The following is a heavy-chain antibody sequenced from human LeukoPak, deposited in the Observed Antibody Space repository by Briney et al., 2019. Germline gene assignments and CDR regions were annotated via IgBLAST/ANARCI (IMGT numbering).Heavy chain of an antibody. V-gene: IGHV4-34*01. CDR2: INHSGST. CDR1: GGSFSGYY. CDR3: ARARTGTRIRRGYYYYMDV. Sequence: ASETLSLTCAVYGGSFSGYYWSWIRQPPGKGLEWIGEINHSGSTNYNPSLKSRVTISVDTSKNQFSLKLSSVTAADTAVYYCARARTGTRIRRGYYYYMDVWGKGTTVTVSS. J-gene: IGHJ6*03. D-gene: IGHD1-7*01.